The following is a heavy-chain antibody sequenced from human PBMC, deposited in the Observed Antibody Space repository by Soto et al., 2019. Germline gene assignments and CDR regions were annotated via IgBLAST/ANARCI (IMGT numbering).Heavy chain of an antibody. CDR2: IYSAGGS. J-gene: IGHJ4*02. CDR3: ARENIEVLPTTTAIRSAYWYYFDY. V-gene: IGHV3-53*01. D-gene: IGHD2-2*01. CDR1: GFTVSRNY. Sequence: EVQLVESGGGLVQPGGSLRLSCAASGFTVSRNYMSWVRQAPGKGLEWVSTIYSAGGSYYADSVKGRFTISRDNSMDTLYLQMNSLRAEDSAMYFCARENIEVLPTTTAIRSAYWYYFDYWGQGTLVTVSS.